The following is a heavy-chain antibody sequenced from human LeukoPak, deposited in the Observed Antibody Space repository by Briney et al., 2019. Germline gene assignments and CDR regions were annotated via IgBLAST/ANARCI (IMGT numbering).Heavy chain of an antibody. V-gene: IGHV3-23*01. Sequence: GGSLRLSCAASGFTFSSYAMSWVRQAPGKGLEWASGISGSGGSTYYADSVKGRFTIFRDNSKNTLYLQMNSLRAEDTAVYHCANGWSPDYWGRGTLVTVSS. D-gene: IGHD2-15*01. J-gene: IGHJ4*02. CDR3: ANGWSPDY. CDR1: GFTFSSYA. CDR2: ISGSGGST.